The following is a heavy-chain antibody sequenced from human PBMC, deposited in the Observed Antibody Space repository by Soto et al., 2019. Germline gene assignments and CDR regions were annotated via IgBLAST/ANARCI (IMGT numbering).Heavy chain of an antibody. J-gene: IGHJ4*02. CDR2: INPSGGFT. CDR1: GYSFISYY. CDR3: ARDRCPNAVCYTGSLDY. Sequence: ASVKVSCKASGYSFISYYMHWVRQAPGQGLEWMGIINPSGGFTTYAQKFQGRVTMTRDTSTSTVYMELSSLRSEDTAVYYCARDRCPNAVCYTGSLDYWGQGTPVTVSS. V-gene: IGHV1-46*03. D-gene: IGHD2-8*01.